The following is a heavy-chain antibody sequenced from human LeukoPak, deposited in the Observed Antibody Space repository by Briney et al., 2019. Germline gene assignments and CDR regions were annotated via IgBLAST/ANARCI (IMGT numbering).Heavy chain of an antibody. V-gene: IGHV3-13*01. D-gene: IGHD1-14*01. CDR3: VRQPDSARYGFDY. CDR1: GFTCDNND. Sequence: GGSLRLSCEVSGFTCDNNDRHWVRQTTGKGLEWVSAIGSASYTYYADSVRGRFTITRDNAKQSLYLQMSSLRVEDTAVYHCVRQPDSARYGFDYWGRGTQVTVSS. J-gene: IGHJ4*02. CDR2: IGSASYT.